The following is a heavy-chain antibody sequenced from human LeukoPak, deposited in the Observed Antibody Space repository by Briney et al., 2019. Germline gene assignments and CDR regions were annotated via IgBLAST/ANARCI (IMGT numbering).Heavy chain of an antibody. V-gene: IGHV4-31*03. CDR1: GGSISSGGYY. Sequence: SQTLSLTCTVSGGSISSGGYYWSWIRQHPGKGLEWIGYIYYSGSAYYNPSLKSRVTISVDTSKNQFSLKLSSVTAADTAVYYCARDLRRQLVRGYGMDVWGQGTTVTVSS. D-gene: IGHD6-13*01. CDR3: ARDLRRQLVRGYGMDV. CDR2: IYYSGSA. J-gene: IGHJ6*02.